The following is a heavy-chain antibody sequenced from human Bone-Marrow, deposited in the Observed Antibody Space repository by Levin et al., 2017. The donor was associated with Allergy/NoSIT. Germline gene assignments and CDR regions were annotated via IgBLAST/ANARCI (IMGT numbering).Heavy chain of an antibody. Sequence: SETLSLTCTVSGGSISSSSYYWGWIRQPPGKGLEWIGSIYYSGSTYYNPSLKSRVTISVDTSKNQFSLKLSSVTAADTAVYYCARRGNWRLGNDYTFWYFDRWGRGTLVTVSS. CDR3: ARRGNWRLGNDYTFWYFDR. V-gene: IGHV4-39*01. CDR1: GGSISSSSYY. D-gene: IGHD4/OR15-4a*01. CDR2: IYYSGST. J-gene: IGHJ2*01.